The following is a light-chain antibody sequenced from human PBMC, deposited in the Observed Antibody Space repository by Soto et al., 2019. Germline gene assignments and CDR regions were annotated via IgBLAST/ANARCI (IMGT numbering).Light chain of an antibody. CDR1: QGISSW. CDR3: QQSYNTPPWT. V-gene: IGKV1-12*01. CDR2: AAS. J-gene: IGKJ1*01. Sequence: DIQMTQSPLSVSASVGDRVTITCGGSQGISSWLAWYQQKPGKAPKLLIYAASSLQSGVPARFSCSRSGTDFTLTISSLQPEDFATYYSQQSYNTPPWTFGQGTKVDIK.